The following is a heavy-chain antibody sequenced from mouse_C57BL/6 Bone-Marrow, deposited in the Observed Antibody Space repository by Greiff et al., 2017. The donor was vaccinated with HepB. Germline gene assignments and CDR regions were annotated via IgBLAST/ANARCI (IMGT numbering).Heavy chain of an antibody. D-gene: IGHD3-3*01. Sequence: EVQLQESGGGLVQPKGSLKLSCAASGFSFNTYAMNWVRQAPGKGLEWVARIRSKSNNYATYYADSVKDRFTISRDDSESMLYLQMNNLKTEDTAMYYCVRLGHVIAYWGQGTLVTVSA. CDR3: VRLGHVIAY. V-gene: IGHV10-1*01. CDR1: GFSFNTYA. J-gene: IGHJ3*01. CDR2: IRSKSNNYAT.